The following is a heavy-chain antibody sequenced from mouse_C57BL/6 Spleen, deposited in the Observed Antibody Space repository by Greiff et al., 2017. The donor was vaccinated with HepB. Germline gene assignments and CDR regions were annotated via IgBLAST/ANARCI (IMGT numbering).Heavy chain of an antibody. Sequence: EVQGVESGPELVKPGASVKISCKASGYSFTGYYMNWVKQSPEKSLEWIGEINPSTGGTTYNQKFKAKATLTVDKSSSTAYMQLKSLTSEDSAVYYCARALLRYWYFEVWGTGTTVTVSS. V-gene: IGHV1-42*01. D-gene: IGHD1-1*01. CDR1: GYSFTGYY. CDR3: ARALLRYWYFEV. CDR2: INPSTGGT. J-gene: IGHJ1*03.